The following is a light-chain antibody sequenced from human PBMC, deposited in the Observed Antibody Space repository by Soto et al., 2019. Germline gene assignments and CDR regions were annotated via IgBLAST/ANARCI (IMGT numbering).Light chain of an antibody. V-gene: IGLV1-47*02. J-gene: IGLJ3*02. Sequence: QSVLTQPPSASGTPGQRVTISCSGSSSNIGSNYVFWHQQLPGTAPKLLIYSNNQRPSGVPDRFSGSKSGTSASLAISGLRSEHEADYYCATWDDSLSGWVFGGGTKLTVL. CDR3: ATWDDSLSGWV. CDR1: SSNIGSNY. CDR2: SNN.